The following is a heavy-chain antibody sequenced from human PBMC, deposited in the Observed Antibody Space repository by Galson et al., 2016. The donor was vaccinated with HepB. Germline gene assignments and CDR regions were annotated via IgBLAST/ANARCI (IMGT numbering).Heavy chain of an antibody. Sequence: TLSLTCTVSHGSVSSDDSYWSWVRQHPGKGLEWIGYINYSGSTYYSPSLESRVTMSVDTSKNQFSLNLSSVTAADTAVYYCARKLVAPGKTYFDYWGQGALVTVSS. D-gene: IGHD6-13*01. J-gene: IGHJ4*02. CDR1: HGSVSSDDSY. V-gene: IGHV4-31*03. CDR3: ARKLVAPGKTYFDY. CDR2: INYSGST.